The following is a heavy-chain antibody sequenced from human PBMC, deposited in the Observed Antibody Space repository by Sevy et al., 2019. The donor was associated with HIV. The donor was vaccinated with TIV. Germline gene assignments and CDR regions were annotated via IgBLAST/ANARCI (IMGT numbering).Heavy chain of an antibody. CDR1: GYTFTTYR. CDR3: ARAFCSGGRCYSLAY. V-gene: IGHV1-18*04. Sequence: ASVKVSCKASGYTFTTYRITWVRQAPGQGLEWMGWISPHNGDTNYAQKDRGRVIMTTDTSTSTAYMELRSLRSDDTAVYYCARAFCSGGRCYSLAYWGQGTLVTVSS. J-gene: IGHJ4*02. D-gene: IGHD2-15*01. CDR2: ISPHNGDT.